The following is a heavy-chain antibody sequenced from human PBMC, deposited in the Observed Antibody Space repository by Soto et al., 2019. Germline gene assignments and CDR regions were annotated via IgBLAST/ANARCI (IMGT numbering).Heavy chain of an antibody. V-gene: IGHV4-39*01. CDR3: ARQGGYCSSTNCYGYYDMDV. Sequence: QLQLQESGPGLVKPSETLSLTCTVSGGSISSGPYSWGWIRQPPGEGLEWIATFHYGENTHYTPSLDSRVAINADTSKNHFSLRVTSVTSAYTALYYCARQGGYCSSTNCYGYYDMDVWGQGTTVTVSS. J-gene: IGHJ6*02. D-gene: IGHD2-2*01. CDR2: FHYGENT. CDR1: GGSISSGPYS.